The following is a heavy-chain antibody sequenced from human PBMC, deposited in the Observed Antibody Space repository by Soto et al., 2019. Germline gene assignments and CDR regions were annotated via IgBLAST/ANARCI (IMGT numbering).Heavy chain of an antibody. CDR1: GYTFTSYD. Sequence: PSVKVSCKASGYTFTSYDINWVRQATVQGLEWMGWMNPNSGNTGYAQKFQGRVTMTRNTSISTAYMELSSLRSEDTAVYYCARGQYCGGDCYSWWFDPWGQGTLVTVSS. V-gene: IGHV1-8*01. D-gene: IGHD2-21*02. CDR3: ARGQYCGGDCYSWWFDP. J-gene: IGHJ5*02. CDR2: MNPNSGNT.